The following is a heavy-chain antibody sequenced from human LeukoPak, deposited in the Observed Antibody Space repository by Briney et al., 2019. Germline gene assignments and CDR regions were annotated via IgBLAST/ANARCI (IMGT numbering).Heavy chain of an antibody. Sequence: SRTLSLTCTVSGGSISSGDYYWSWIRQPPGKGMEWSVYIYYSGSTYYNPSLKSRVTISVDTSKNQFSLKLSSVTAADTAVYYCARAEGWFGELAFDYWGQGTLVTVSS. J-gene: IGHJ4*02. V-gene: IGHV4-30-4*08. CDR3: ARAEGWFGELAFDY. CDR2: IYYSGST. D-gene: IGHD3-10*01. CDR1: GGSISSGDYY.